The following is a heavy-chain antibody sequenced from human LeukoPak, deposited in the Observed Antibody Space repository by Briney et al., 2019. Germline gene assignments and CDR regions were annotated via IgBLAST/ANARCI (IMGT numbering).Heavy chain of an antibody. J-gene: IGHJ4*02. CDR3: ARWRGSTSQRSDY. D-gene: IGHD2-2*01. Sequence: GGSLRLSCTASGFTFSDYWMTWVRQAPGKGLEWVANIKQDGSAKYYVDSVKGRFTISRDNAKNSLYLQMDSLRVEDTATYYCARWRGSTSQRSDYWGQGTLVTVSS. V-gene: IGHV3-7*01. CDR1: GFTFSDYW. CDR2: IKQDGSAK.